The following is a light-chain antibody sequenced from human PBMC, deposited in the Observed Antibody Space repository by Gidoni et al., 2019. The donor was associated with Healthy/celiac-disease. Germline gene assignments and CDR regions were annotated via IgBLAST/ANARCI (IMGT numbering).Light chain of an antibody. CDR2: GNS. CDR3: QSYDSSHNYV. CDR1: SSNIGAGYD. J-gene: IGLJ1*01. V-gene: IGLV1-40*01. Sequence: QSVLTQPPSVSGAPGQGVTISCTASSSNIGAGYDVHWYQQLPGTAPKLLIYGNSNRPSGVPDRFSGSKSGTSASLAITGLQAEDEADYYCQSYDSSHNYVFGTGTKVTVL.